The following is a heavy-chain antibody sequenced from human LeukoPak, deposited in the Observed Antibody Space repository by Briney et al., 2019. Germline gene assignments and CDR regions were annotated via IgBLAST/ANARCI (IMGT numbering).Heavy chain of an antibody. D-gene: IGHD3-16*01. Sequence: SETLSLTCTVSGGSIIIDNYYWSWIRQPPGKGLLWIGSMSYAGHTYYNPSLQSRVTISVDTSKNQFSLNLASVTAADTAIYYCARDTYLYRGRSDYWGLATLVTVSS. CDR3: ARDTYLYRGRSDY. CDR1: GGSIIIDNYY. J-gene: IGHJ4*02. CDR2: MSYAGHT. V-gene: IGHV4-39*02.